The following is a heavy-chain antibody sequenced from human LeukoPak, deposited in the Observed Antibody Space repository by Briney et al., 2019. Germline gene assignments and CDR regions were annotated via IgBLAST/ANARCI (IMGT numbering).Heavy chain of an antibody. J-gene: IGHJ4*02. D-gene: IGHD2-15*01. V-gene: IGHV3-21*01. CDR3: ARVGSGGGLDY. CDR2: ISSSSFI. CDR1: GFTFSTYT. Sequence: GGSLRLSCAASGFTFSTYTMNWVRQAPGKGLGWVSSISSSSFIYYADSVKGRFTISRDNAKNSLYLQMNSLRVEDTAVYYCARVGSGGGLDYWGQGTLVTVSS.